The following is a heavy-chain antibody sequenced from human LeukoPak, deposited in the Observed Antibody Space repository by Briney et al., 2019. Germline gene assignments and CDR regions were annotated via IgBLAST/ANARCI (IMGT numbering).Heavy chain of an antibody. CDR2: INHSGST. CDR3: ARGLQYYYYYMDV. V-gene: IGHV4-34*01. J-gene: IGHJ6*03. D-gene: IGHD4-11*01. Sequence: SETLSLTCAVYGGSFSGYYWSWIRQPPGKGLEWIGEINHSGSTNYNPPLKSRVTISVDTSKNQFSLKLSSVTAADTAVYYCARGLQYYYYYMDVWGKGTTVTVSS. CDR1: GGSFSGYY.